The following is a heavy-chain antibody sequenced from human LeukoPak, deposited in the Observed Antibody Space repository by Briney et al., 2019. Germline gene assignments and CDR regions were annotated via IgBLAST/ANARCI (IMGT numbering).Heavy chain of an antibody. Sequence: PGGSLRLSCAASGFTFSSYSMNWVRQAPGKGLEWVSSISSSSSYIYYADSVKGRFTISRDNAKNSLYLQMNSLRAEDTAVYYCAKDRGTTVTPYWYFDLWGRGTLVTVSS. D-gene: IGHD4-17*01. V-gene: IGHV3-21*01. J-gene: IGHJ2*01. CDR2: ISSSSSYI. CDR3: AKDRGTTVTPYWYFDL. CDR1: GFTFSSYS.